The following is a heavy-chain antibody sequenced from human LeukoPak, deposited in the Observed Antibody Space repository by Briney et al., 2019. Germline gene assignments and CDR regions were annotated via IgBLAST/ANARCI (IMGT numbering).Heavy chain of an antibody. CDR1: GFNFTNYW. J-gene: IGHJ4*02. D-gene: IGHD2-15*01. CDR3: ARDKTFCSGGKCYTRGYFAF. Sequence: GGSLRLSCAVSGFNFTNYWMSWVRQAPGKGLEWVANVKEDGTEKYYGDSLMGRFTISRDNAKNSLFLQMSGLRAEDTALYYCARDKTFCSGGKCYTRGYFAFWGQGTLVTVSS. CDR2: VKEDGTEK. V-gene: IGHV3-7*01.